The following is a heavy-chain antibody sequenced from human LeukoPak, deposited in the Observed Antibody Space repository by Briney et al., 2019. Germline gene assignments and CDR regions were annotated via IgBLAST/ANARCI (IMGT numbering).Heavy chain of an antibody. J-gene: IGHJ4*02. V-gene: IGHV1-2*02. D-gene: IGHD1-14*01. CDR3: ARVLARYGNLDY. Sequence: GASVKVSCKASGYTFTSYGISWVRQAPGQGLEWMGWINPNSGGTNYTQKFQGRVTMTRDTSISTAYLELNMLTSDDTAVYYCARVLARYGNLDYWGQGILVTVSS. CDR1: GYTFTSYG. CDR2: INPNSGGT.